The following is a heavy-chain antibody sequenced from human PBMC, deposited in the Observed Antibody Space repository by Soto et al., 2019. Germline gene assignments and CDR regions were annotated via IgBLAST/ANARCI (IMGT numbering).Heavy chain of an antibody. Sequence: QVQLVQSGAEVKKPGSSVKVSCKASGGTFSSYAISWVRQAPGQGLEWMGGIIPIFGTANYAQKFQGRVTITADESTSTAYTELSSLRSEDTAVYYCARADGASRGDAFDIWGQGTMVTVSS. V-gene: IGHV1-69*12. CDR3: ARADGASRGDAFDI. CDR1: GGTFSSYA. D-gene: IGHD4-17*01. J-gene: IGHJ3*02. CDR2: IIPIFGTA.